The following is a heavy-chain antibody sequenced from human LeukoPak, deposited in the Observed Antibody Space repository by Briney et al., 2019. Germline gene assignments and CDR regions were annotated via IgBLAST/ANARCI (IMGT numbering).Heavy chain of an antibody. CDR3: ARDHRYDGQTPEIDY. V-gene: IGHV3-11*05. CDR1: GFTFSDYY. CDR2: ISSSSSYT. Sequence: GGSLRLSCAASGFTFSDYYMSWIRQAPGKGLEWVSYISSSSSYTNYADSVKGRFTISRDNAKNSLYLQTNSLRAEDTAVYYRARDHRYDGQTPEIDYWGQGTLVTVSS. D-gene: IGHD3-22*01. J-gene: IGHJ4*02.